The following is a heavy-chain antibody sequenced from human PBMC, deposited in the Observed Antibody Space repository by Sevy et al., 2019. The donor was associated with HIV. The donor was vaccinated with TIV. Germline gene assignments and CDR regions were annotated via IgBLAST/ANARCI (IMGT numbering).Heavy chain of an antibody. Sequence: GGSLRLSCAASGFTFSSFGMNWVRQAPGKGLEWISYISHSTNTRLYAASVTGRFSISRDNARNSLYLQMNSLRAEDTAVYYCARESYFYDTTTFPENDYCGRGTLVTVYS. CDR2: ISHSTNTR. CDR3: ARESYFYDTTTFPENDY. D-gene: IGHD3-22*01. CDR1: GFTFSSFG. J-gene: IGHJ4*02. V-gene: IGHV3-48*01.